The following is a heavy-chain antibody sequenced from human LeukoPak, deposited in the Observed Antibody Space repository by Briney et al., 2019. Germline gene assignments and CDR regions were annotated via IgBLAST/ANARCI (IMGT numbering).Heavy chain of an antibody. Sequence: PGGSLRLSCAASGFTFSSYAMHWVRQAPGKGLEWVAVISYDASNKYYADSVKGRFTISRDNSKNTLYLQMNSLRAEDTAVYYCARDNNYYDSSGGIDYWGQGTLVTVSS. J-gene: IGHJ4*02. V-gene: IGHV3-30*03. D-gene: IGHD3-22*01. CDR1: GFTFSSYA. CDR2: ISYDASNK. CDR3: ARDNNYYDSSGGIDY.